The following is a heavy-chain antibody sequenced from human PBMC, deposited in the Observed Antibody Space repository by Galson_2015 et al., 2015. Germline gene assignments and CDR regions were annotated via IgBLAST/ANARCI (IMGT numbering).Heavy chain of an antibody. CDR2: IIPIFGTA. D-gene: IGHD3-22*01. V-gene: IGHV1-69*13. CDR1: GGTFSSYA. CDR3: ARSSSVRWLEGENDY. J-gene: IGHJ4*02. Sequence: SVKVSCKASGGTFSSYAISWVRQAPGQGLEWMGGIIPIFGTANYAQKFQGRVTITADESTSTAYMELSSLRSEDTAVYYCARSSSVRWLEGENDYWGQGTLVTVSS.